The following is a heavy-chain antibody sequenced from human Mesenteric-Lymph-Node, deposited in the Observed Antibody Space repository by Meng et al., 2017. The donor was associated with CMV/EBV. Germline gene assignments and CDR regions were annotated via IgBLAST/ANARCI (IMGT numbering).Heavy chain of an antibody. CDR1: GGSISSSWHY. CDR2: IFYSGSA. J-gene: IGHJ5*02. Sequence: QRQLQGSGPRLVKPSETLSLKCTVSGGSISSSWHYWGWIRQPPGKGLEWIGSIFYSGSAHYNPALESRVTISIDKSKNEFFLNLGSVTAADTAMYFCARDTLTYSYGPGWIDPWGQGTLVTVSS. CDR3: ARDTLTYSYGPGWIDP. V-gene: IGHV4-39*02. D-gene: IGHD3-10*01.